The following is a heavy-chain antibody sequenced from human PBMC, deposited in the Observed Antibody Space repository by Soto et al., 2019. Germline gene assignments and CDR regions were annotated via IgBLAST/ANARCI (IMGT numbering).Heavy chain of an antibody. CDR1: GFTFDDYA. CDR3: VKDESINWYSGHFRH. D-gene: IGHD6-13*01. Sequence: EVQLVESGGGLVQPGRSLRLSCAASGFTFDDYAMHWARQVPGKGLDWVSGINWNSGSIGYGDSVKGRFAISRDNAKNSLHLQMNSLSAEDTAFYYCVKDESINWYSGHFRHWGQGTLVTVSS. CDR2: INWNSGSI. J-gene: IGHJ1*01. V-gene: IGHV3-9*01.